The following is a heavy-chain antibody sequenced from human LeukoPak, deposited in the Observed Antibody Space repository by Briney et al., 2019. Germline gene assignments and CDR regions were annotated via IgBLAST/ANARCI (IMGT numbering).Heavy chain of an antibody. CDR1: GRSFSGYY. CDR2: INHSGST. CDR3: ARVSRTYSSGWYPWYFDY. J-gene: IGHJ4*02. D-gene: IGHD6-19*01. Sequence: RASQTMSLTCAVYGRSFSGYYWNWIRQPPGKGLEWIGEINHSGSTNYNPSLKSRVTISVDPSKNQFSLKLSSVTAADRAVYYCARVSRTYSSGWYPWYFDYWGQGTLVTVSS. V-gene: IGHV4-34*01.